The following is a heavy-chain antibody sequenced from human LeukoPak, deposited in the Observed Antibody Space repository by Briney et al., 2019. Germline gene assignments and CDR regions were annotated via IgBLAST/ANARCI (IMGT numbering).Heavy chain of an antibody. D-gene: IGHD4-23*01. Sequence: RSGGSLRLSCSASGFTFSSYSMHWVRRAPGKGLECVSAVNSNGGTDYADSVKGRFTISRDNSKNTLYLQMSSLRVEDTAVYYCASDGGYSGSWDYWGQGTLVTVSS. CDR1: GFTFSSYS. V-gene: IGHV3-64D*09. J-gene: IGHJ4*02. CDR3: ASDGGYSGSWDY. CDR2: VNSNGGT.